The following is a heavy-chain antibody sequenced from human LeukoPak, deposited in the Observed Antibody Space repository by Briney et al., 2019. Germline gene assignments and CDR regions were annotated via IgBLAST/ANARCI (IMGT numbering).Heavy chain of an antibody. CDR2: INHSGST. CDR3: ARGRRRCSGGSCYSPYYYYYMDV. J-gene: IGHJ6*03. CDR1: GGSFSGYY. Sequence: PSETLSLTCAVYGGSFSGYYWSWIRQPPGKGLEWIWEINHSGSTNYNPSLKSRVTISVDTSKNQFSLKLSSVTAADTAVYYCARGRRRCSGGSCYSPYYYYYMDVWGKGTTVTVSS. V-gene: IGHV4-34*01. D-gene: IGHD2-15*01.